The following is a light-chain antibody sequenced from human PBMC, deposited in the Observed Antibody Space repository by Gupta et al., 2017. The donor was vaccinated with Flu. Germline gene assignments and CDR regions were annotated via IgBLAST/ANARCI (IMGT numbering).Light chain of an antibody. CDR2: DAS. V-gene: IGKV3-11*01. Sequence: DIVLTHSPATLSLSPGERATLSCRARQSVSSYLAWYQKKPGQAPRLLIYDASNRAKGITASFSGSGAGTDFTLTISSLEPEDFAVYYCQQRSNWPPSYSFGQGTKLEIK. CDR3: QQRSNWPPSYS. J-gene: IGKJ2*03. CDR1: QSVSSY.